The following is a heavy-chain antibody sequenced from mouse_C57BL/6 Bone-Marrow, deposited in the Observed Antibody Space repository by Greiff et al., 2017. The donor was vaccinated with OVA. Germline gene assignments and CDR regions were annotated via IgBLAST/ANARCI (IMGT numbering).Heavy chain of an antibody. CDR3: ARGND. CDR1: GFTFSSYG. Sequence: EVMLVESGGDLVKPGGSLKLSCAASGFTFSSYGMSWVRQTPDKRLEWVATISSGGSYTYYPDSVKGRFTISRDNAKNTLYLQMSSLKSEDTAMYYCARGNDWGQGTTLTVSS. J-gene: IGHJ2*01. CDR2: ISSGGSYT. V-gene: IGHV5-6*01.